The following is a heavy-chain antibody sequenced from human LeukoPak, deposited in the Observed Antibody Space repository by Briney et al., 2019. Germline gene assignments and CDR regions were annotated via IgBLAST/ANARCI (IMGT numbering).Heavy chain of an antibody. D-gene: IGHD2-2*01. Sequence: ASVKVSCKASGYTFIGYYLHWVRQAPGQGLEWMGWINPNSGGTNYAQKFQGRVTMTRDTSISTAYMELSSLRSDDTAVYYCARGYWARTAARDNWFDPWGQGTLVTVSS. CDR3: ARGYWARTAARDNWFDP. CDR2: INPNSGGT. CDR1: GYTFIGYY. V-gene: IGHV1-2*02. J-gene: IGHJ5*02.